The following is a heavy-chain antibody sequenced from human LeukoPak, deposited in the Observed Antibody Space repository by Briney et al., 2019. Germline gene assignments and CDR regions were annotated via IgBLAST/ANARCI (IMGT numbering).Heavy chain of an antibody. CDR1: GFTVSSNY. CDR2: IYSGGST. CDR3: ARAPQWARFDY. Sequence: PGGSLRLSCAASGFTVSSNYMSWVRQAPGKGLEWVSVIYSGGSTYYADSAKGRFTISRDNSKNTLYLQMNSLRAEDTAVYYCARAPQWARFDYWGQGTLVTVSS. D-gene: IGHD2-8*01. J-gene: IGHJ4*02. V-gene: IGHV3-53*01.